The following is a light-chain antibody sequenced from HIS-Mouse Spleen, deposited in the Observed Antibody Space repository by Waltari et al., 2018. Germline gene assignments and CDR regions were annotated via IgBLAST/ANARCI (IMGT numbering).Light chain of an antibody. CDR3: CSYAGSSTWV. J-gene: IGLJ3*02. CDR2: EGS. V-gene: IGLV2-23*01. Sequence: QPALTQPASVSGSPGQSITISCTGTSSDVGGYNLVPWYQPHPGKAPKLMIYEGSTRPSGVSNRFSGSKSGNTASLTISGLQAEDEADYYCCSYAGSSTWVFGGGTKLTVL. CDR1: SSDVGGYNL.